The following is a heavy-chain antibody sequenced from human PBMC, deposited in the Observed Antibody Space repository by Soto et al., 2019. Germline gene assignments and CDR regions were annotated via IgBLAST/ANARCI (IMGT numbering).Heavy chain of an antibody. V-gene: IGHV4-59*01. CDR2: VFYTGRA. CDR3: ARTTAVPNTLRSRYFFDY. J-gene: IGHJ4*02. CDR1: GGSLGSYY. D-gene: IGHD4-17*01. Sequence: SETLSLTCTVSGGSLGSYYGSWIRQPPGKGLEWIGYVFYTGRANYNPSLKSRVTISVDLSKNQFSLRLSSVTTADTALYYCARTTAVPNTLRSRYFFDYWGQGTLVTVSS.